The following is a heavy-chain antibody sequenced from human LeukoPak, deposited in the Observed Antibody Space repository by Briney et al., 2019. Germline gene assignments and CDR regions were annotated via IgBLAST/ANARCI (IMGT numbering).Heavy chain of an antibody. CDR2: IDASGST. J-gene: IGHJ3*02. CDR3: ARKDGDI. Sequence: SETLSLTCTVSGASVSSYYWIWIRQPAGRGLEWIGRIDASGSTNFNPSLKSRVTMSVDSSKNQFSLKLSSVTAADTALYYCARKDGDIWGQGTMVTVSS. V-gene: IGHV4-4*07. D-gene: IGHD5-24*01. CDR1: GASVSSYY.